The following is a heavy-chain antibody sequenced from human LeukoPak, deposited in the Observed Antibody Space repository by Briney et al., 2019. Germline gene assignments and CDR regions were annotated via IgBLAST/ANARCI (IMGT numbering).Heavy chain of an antibody. D-gene: IGHD1-26*01. J-gene: IGHJ4*02. CDR1: GGSISSGGYY. CDR2: IYYSGST. V-gene: IGHV4-31*03. CDR3: ARGPGGSYYGDY. Sequence: ASETLSLTCTVSGGSISSGGYYWSWIRQHPGKGLEWIGYIYYSGSTYYNPSLKSRVTISVDTSKNQFSLKLSSVTAADTAVYYCARGPGGSYYGDYWGQGTLVTVFS.